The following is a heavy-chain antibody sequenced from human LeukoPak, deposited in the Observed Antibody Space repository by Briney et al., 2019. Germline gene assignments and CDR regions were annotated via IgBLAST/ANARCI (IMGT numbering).Heavy chain of an antibody. V-gene: IGHV4-59*08. Sequence: SETLSLTCTVSGGSISSYYWSWIRQPPGKGLEWIGYIYYSGSTNYNPSLKSRVTISVDTSKNQFSLKLSSVTAADTAVYYCARLGVLLVPAAMGYYYYYMDVWGKGTTVTVSS. J-gene: IGHJ6*03. CDR2: IYYSGST. D-gene: IGHD2-2*01. CDR1: GGSISSYY. CDR3: ARLGVLLVPAAMGYYYYYMDV.